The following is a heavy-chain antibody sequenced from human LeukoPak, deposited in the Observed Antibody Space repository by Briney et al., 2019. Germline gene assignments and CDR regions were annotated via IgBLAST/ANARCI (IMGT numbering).Heavy chain of an antibody. Sequence: GGSLRLSCEGSGFTFSNYWMSWVRQAPGRGLEWVANIQQHGSETYYGDSVKGRFTISRDNAKNSLYLQMNSLRAEDTAVYYCARPFDIAIHAFDIWGQGTMVTVSS. J-gene: IGHJ3*02. CDR1: GFTFSNYW. CDR3: ARPFDIAIHAFDI. D-gene: IGHD3-9*01. V-gene: IGHV3-7*01. CDR2: IQQHGSET.